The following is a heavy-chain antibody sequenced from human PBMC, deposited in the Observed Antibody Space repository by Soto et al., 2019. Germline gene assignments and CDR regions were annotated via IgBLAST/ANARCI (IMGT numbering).Heavy chain of an antibody. Sequence: QVQLVESGGGVVQPGRSLRLSCAASGFTFSSYGMHWVRQAPGKGLEWVAVISYDGSNKYYADSVKGQLTISRNNSKNXLXXQMNSLRGEDTAVYYCAKDNGSGCDWLRVGDATDIWGQGTMVTVSS. V-gene: IGHV3-30*18. CDR1: GFTFSSYG. D-gene: IGHD5-12*01. J-gene: IGHJ3*02. CDR3: AKDNGSGCDWLRVGDATDI. CDR2: ISYDGSNK.